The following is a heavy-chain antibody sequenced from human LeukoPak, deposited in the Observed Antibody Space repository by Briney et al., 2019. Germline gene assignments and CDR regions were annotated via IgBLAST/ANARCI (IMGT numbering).Heavy chain of an antibody. D-gene: IGHD6-13*01. J-gene: IGHJ6*03. CDR3: VRDPSYGSSWYYYMDV. Sequence: PGGSLRLSCAASEFTFVRYAMNWVRQAPGKGLEWVSYISSSSFKIGYADSVKGRFTISRDNSKNPLYLQMDSLRVEDTAVYYCVRDPSYGSSWYYYMDVWGKGTTATVSS. CDR1: EFTFVRYA. V-gene: IGHV3-48*04. CDR2: ISSSSFKI.